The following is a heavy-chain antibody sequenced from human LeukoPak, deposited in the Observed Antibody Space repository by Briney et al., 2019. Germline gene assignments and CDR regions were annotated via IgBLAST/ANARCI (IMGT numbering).Heavy chain of an antibody. J-gene: IGHJ6*03. D-gene: IGHD3-16*01. CDR1: GYTFTRYG. CDR2: INGDSGNT. V-gene: IGHV1-18*01. CDR3: ARIIDASEGGFYYYYMDV. Sequence: ASVKVSCEASGYTFTRYGISWVRQASGQGLEWMGLINGDSGNTNYVQKFQDRVTMTRDTSTNTAYMELRSLRFDDTAVYYCARIIDASEGGFYYYYMDVWGEGTTVTVSS.